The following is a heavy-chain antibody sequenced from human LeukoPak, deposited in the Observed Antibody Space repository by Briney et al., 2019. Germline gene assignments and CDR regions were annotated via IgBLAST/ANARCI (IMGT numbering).Heavy chain of an antibody. CDR1: GYSFTSYG. D-gene: IGHD3-22*01. CDR3: ARLPDYYDSSGPIKDGFDT. CDR2: ISVYNGNT. J-gene: IGHJ3*02. V-gene: IGHV1-18*01. Sequence: GASVKVSCKASGYSFTSYGISWVRQAPGQGPEWMGWISVYNGNTKYAQKLQGRVIMTTDTSTSTAYMELRSLRSDDTAVYYCARLPDYYDSSGPIKDGFDTWGQGTMVTVSS.